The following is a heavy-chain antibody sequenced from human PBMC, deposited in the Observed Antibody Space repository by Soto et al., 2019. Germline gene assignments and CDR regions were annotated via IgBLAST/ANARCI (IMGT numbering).Heavy chain of an antibody. J-gene: IGHJ6*02. CDR1: GFTFSSYA. Sequence: QVQLVESGGGVVQPGRSLRLSCAASGFTFSSYAMHWVRQARGKGLEWVAVISYDGSNKYYADSVKGRFTISRDNSKNTLYLQMNSLRAEDTAVYYCARTEDIVAVPANYYYYGMDVWGQGTTVTVSS. V-gene: IGHV3-30-3*01. CDR3: ARTEDIVAVPANYYYYGMDV. D-gene: IGHD2-2*01. CDR2: ISYDGSNK.